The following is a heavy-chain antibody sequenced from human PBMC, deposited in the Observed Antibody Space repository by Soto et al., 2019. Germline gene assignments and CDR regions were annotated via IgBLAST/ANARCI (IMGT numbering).Heavy chain of an antibody. CDR2: IYYSGST. CDR3: ARQDNRPPRPDY. Sequence: QLQLQESGPGLVKPSETLSLTCTVSGGSISSSSYYWGWIRQPPGKGLEWIGSIYYSGSTYYNPSLKSRVTISVDTSKNQFSLKLSSVTAADTAVYYCARQDNRPPRPDYWGQGTLVTVSS. V-gene: IGHV4-39*01. D-gene: IGHD1-20*01. CDR1: GGSISSSSYY. J-gene: IGHJ4*02.